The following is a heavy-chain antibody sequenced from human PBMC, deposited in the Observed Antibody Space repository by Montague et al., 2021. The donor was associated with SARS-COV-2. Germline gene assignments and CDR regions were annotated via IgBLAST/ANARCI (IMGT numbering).Heavy chain of an antibody. CDR3: ARVGNYLGVY. CDR2: IFYTGSA. CDR1: GGSFSGYY. V-gene: IGHV4-34*12. J-gene: IGHJ4*02. D-gene: IGHD3-10*01. Sequence: SETLSLTCAVYGGSFSGYYWTWIRQSPRKGLEWIGYIFYTGSANYNPSLKSRVTISVDTSNNQFSLKLKSMSAADTAVYYCARVGNYLGVYWGLGTLVTVSS.